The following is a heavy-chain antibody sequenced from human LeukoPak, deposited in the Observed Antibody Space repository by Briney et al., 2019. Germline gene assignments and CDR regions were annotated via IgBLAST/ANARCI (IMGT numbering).Heavy chain of an antibody. D-gene: IGHD3-10*01. V-gene: IGHV3-23*01. Sequence: PGGSLRLSCAASGFTFSSYAMIWVRQAPGKGLEWVSAISGSGGSTYYADSVKGRFTISRDNSKNTLYLQMNSLRAEDTAVYYCAKDKSYYYDSGSYGLDYWGQGTLVTVSS. J-gene: IGHJ4*02. CDR3: AKDKSYYYDSGSYGLDY. CDR2: ISGSGGST. CDR1: GFTFSSYA.